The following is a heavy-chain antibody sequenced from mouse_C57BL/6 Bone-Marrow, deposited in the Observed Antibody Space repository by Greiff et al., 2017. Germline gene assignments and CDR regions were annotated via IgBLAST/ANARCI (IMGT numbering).Heavy chain of an antibody. V-gene: IGHV1-85*01. J-gene: IGHJ1*03. CDR3: ARLEFDGSIGDWYFDV. D-gene: IGHD1-1*01. CDR1: GYTFTSYD. CDR2: IYPRDGST. Sequence: QVQLQQSGPELVKPGASVKLSCKASGYTFTSYDINWVKQRPGKGLEWIGWIYPRDGSTKYKEKFKGKATLTVDTSSSTAYMELHSLTSEDSAVYFCARLEFDGSIGDWYFDVWGTGTTVTVSS.